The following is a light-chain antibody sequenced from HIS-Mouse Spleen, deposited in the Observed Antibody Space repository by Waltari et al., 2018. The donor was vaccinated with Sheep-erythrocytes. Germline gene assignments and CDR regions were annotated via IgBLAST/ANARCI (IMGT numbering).Light chain of an antibody. V-gene: IGLV1-36*01. CDR2: YDD. J-gene: IGLJ1*01. CDR1: SPNIGNNA. CDR3: AAWDDSLNGYV. Sequence: QSVLTQPPSVSEAPRQRVTIPCSGRSPNIGNNAVNWYQQPPGKAPKLLIYYDDLLPSGVSDRFSGSKSGTSASLAISGLQSEDEADYYCAAWDDSLNGYVFGTGTKVTVL.